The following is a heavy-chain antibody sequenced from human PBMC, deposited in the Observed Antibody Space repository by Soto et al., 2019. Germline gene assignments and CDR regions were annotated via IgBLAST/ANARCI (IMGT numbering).Heavy chain of an antibody. V-gene: IGHV1-8*01. CDR1: GYTFTSYD. D-gene: IGHD2-15*01. CDR3: ARERYCSGGSCYLSLDP. Sequence: ASVKVSCKASGYTFTSYDINWVRQATGQGLEWMGWMNPNSGNTGYAQKFQGRVTMTRNTSISTAYMELSSLRSEDTAVYYCARERYCSGGSCYLSLDPWGQGTLVTVSS. CDR2: MNPNSGNT. J-gene: IGHJ5*02.